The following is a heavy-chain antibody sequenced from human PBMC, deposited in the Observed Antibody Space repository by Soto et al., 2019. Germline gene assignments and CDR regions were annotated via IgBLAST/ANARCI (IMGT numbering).Heavy chain of an antibody. J-gene: IGHJ4*02. V-gene: IGHV4-61*01. CDR3: ARAKVVAYRYDTSGYYTTFDF. CDR2: VYDSGST. Sequence: LSLTCTVSRVSVSSRSYSWSWIRLPPGKGLEWIGYVYDSGSTTYNPSLKSRVTISVDTSKNQFSLKLSSVTSADTAMYYCARAKVVAYRYDTSGYYTTFDFWGPGALVTVSS. D-gene: IGHD3-22*01. CDR1: RVSVSSRSYS.